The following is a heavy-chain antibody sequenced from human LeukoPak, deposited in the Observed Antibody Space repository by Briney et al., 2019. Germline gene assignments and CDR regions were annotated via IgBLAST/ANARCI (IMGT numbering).Heavy chain of an antibody. V-gene: IGHV3-30*02. Sequence: GGSLRLSCAASGFTFSSYGMHWVRQAPGKGLEWVAFIRYDGSNKYYADSVKGRSTISRDNSKNTLYLQMNSLRAEDTAVYYCAKDSSSWSPAYYYYYMDVWGKGTTVTISS. J-gene: IGHJ6*03. CDR2: IRYDGSNK. CDR1: GFTFSSYG. CDR3: AKDSSSWSPAYYYYYMDV. D-gene: IGHD6-13*01.